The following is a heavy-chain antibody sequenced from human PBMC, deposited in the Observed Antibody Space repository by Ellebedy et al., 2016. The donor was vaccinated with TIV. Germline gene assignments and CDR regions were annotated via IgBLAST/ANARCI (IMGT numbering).Heavy chain of an antibody. V-gene: IGHV3-53*01. CDR1: GFIVSSNY. Sequence: PGGSLRLSCAASGFIVSSNYMSWVRQAPGKGLEWVSIIYSGGGTYYADSVKGRFTISRDNSKNTLYLQMNSLRDEDTAVYYCIATEMATIKYFDYWGQGTLVTVSS. J-gene: IGHJ4*02. CDR3: IATEMATIKYFDY. D-gene: IGHD5-24*01. CDR2: IYSGGGT.